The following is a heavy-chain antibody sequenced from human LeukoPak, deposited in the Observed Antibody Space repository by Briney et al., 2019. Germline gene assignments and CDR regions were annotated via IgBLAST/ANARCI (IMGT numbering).Heavy chain of an antibody. CDR3: AREDRLGHFDY. CDR1: GDSVFSNTVA. CDR2: AYYRSKWFN. Sequence: SQTLSLTCAISGDSVFSNTVAWNWIRQSPSRGLEWLGRAYYRSKWFNDYAVSLKGRVTVSPDTSKNQFSLQLSSVTPEDTAVYYCAREDRLGHFDYWGQETLVTVSS. V-gene: IGHV6-1*01. J-gene: IGHJ4*02.